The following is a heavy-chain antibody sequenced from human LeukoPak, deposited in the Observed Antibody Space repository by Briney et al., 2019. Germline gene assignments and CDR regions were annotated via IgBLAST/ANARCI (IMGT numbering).Heavy chain of an antibody. D-gene: IGHD6-19*01. CDR1: GGSISNYY. J-gene: IGHJ4*02. CDR3: ARSYGPYSSGWALGY. V-gene: IGHV4-59*08. Sequence: PSETLSLTCTVSGGSISNYYWSWIRQPPGKGLEWIGYIYYSGSTNYNPSLKSRVTISVDTSKNQFSLKLSSVTAADTAVYYCARSYGPYSSGWALGYWGQGTLVTVSS. CDR2: IYYSGST.